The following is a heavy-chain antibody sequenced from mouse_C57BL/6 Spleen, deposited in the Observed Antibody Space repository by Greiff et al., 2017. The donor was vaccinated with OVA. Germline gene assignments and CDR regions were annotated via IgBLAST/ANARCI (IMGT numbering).Heavy chain of an antibody. CDR1: GYAFSSSW. D-gene: IGHD2-3*01. Sequence: LVESGPELVKPGASVKISCKASGYAFSSSWMNWVKQRPGKGLEWIGRIYPGDGDTNYNGKFKGKATLTADKSSSTAYMQLSSLTSEDSAVYFCANDGYYGYFDYWGQGTTLTVSS. CDR2: IYPGDGDT. CDR3: ANDGYYGYFDY. J-gene: IGHJ2*01. V-gene: IGHV1-82*01.